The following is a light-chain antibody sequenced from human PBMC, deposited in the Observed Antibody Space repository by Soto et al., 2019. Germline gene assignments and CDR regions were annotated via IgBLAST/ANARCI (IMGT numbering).Light chain of an antibody. CDR1: QSVTEP. CDR3: QQRSDLLPIT. Sequence: EIVLKQSTATLCMCLGLSATLSCRNSQSVTEPLARSQQNPAQAHSLLIYDVHYRATGIPVTFSGSGSVTDCTRTISSLERGDYAVYYWQQRSDLLPITVVPGAKLGIK. J-gene: IGKJ5*01. CDR2: DVH. V-gene: IGKV3-11*01.